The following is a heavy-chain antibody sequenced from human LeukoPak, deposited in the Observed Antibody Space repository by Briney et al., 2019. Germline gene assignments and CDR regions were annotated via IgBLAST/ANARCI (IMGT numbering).Heavy chain of an antibody. CDR3: ARVMVGYYDSSGYYYFDY. Sequence: SETLSLTCTVSGGSISSGSYYWSWIRQPAGKGLEWIVRIYTSGSTNYNPSLKSRVTISVDTSKNQFSLKLSSVTAADTAVYYCARVMVGYYDSSGYYYFDYWGQGTLVTVSS. D-gene: IGHD3-22*01. V-gene: IGHV4-61*02. CDR2: IYTSGST. J-gene: IGHJ4*02. CDR1: GGSISSGSYY.